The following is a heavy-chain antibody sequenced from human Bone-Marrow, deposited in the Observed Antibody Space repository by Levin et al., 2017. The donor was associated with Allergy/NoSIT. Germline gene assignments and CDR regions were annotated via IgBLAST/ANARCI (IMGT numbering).Heavy chain of an antibody. CDR3: ARDFVYGDYPDY. CDR1: GFTFSSYG. J-gene: IGHJ4*02. CDR2: IWYDGSNK. V-gene: IGHV3-33*01. D-gene: IGHD4-17*01. Sequence: PGGSLRLFCAASGFTFSSYGMHWVRQAPGKGLEWVAVIWYDGSNKYYADSVKGRFTISRDNSKNTLYLQMNSLRAEDTAVYYCARDFVYGDYPDYWGQGTLVTVSS.